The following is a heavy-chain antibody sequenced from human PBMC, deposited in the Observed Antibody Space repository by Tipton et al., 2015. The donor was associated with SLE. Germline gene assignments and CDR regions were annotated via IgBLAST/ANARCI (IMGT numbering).Heavy chain of an antibody. V-gene: IGHV4-61*02. Sequence: TLSLTCTVSGGSISSGSYYWSWIRQPAGKGLEWIGRIYTSGGTNYNPSLKSRVTISVDTSKNQFSLKLSSVTAADTAVYYCARGLRRAAKGYYYMDVWGKGTTVTVSS. CDR2: IYTSGGT. CDR1: GGSISSGSYY. J-gene: IGHJ6*03. D-gene: IGHD2-15*01. CDR3: ARGLRRAAKGYYYMDV.